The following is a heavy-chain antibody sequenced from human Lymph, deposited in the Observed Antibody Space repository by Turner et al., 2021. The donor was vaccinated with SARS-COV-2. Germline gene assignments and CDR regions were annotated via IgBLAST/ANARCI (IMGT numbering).Heavy chain of an antibody. J-gene: IGHJ4*02. CDR2: ISSSSSYI. CDR1: GFTFSTYS. V-gene: IGHV3-21*01. CDR3: ARDIPTTADYFDY. D-gene: IGHD4-17*01. Sequence: EVQLVESGGGLVKPGGSRRLSCSASGFTFSTYSMNWVRQAPGKGLGWISSISSSSSYIYYADSVKGRFTISRDDAKNSLYLQMNSLRAEDTAVYYCARDIPTTADYFDYWGQGTLVTVSS.